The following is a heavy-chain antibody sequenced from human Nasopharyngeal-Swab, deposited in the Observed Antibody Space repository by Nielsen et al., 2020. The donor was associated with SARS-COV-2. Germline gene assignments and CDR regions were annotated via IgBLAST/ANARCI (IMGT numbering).Heavy chain of an antibody. CDR1: GFTFSRYT. CDR2: ISYDGSNK. Sequence: SCAASGFTFSRYTMHWVRQAPGKGLEWVAVISYDGSNKYYADSVKGRFTISRDISKNTLYLQMNSLRAEDTAVFYCASTPLDSSGYYYAFHYRGRGTLVTVSS. D-gene: IGHD3-22*01. CDR3: ASTPLDSSGYYYAFHY. V-gene: IGHV3-30-3*01. J-gene: IGHJ4*02.